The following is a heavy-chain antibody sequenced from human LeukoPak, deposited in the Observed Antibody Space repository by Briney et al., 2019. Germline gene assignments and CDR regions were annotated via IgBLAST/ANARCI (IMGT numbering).Heavy chain of an antibody. CDR2: IYYSGST. CDR1: GGSISSYY. V-gene: IGHV4-59*01. CDR3: ASFLCGGDCYVDY. Sequence: SETLSLTCTVSGGSISSYYWSWIRQPPGKGREWFGYIYYSGSTNYNPSLKSRVTVSVDTSKNQFSLKLSSVTAADTAAYYCASFLCGGDCYVDYWGQGTLVTVSS. J-gene: IGHJ4*02. D-gene: IGHD2-21*02.